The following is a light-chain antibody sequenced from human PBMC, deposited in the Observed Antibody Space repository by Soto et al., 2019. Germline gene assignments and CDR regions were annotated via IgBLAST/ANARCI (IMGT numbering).Light chain of an antibody. J-gene: IGKJ2*01. V-gene: IGKV3-20*01. Sequence: EIVLTQSPGTLSLSPGERATLSCRASESVRSSYLAWYRQKPGQAPRLLIYGASSRATGIPDRFSGSGSGTDFTLTISRLEPEDFAVYYCQQYGTTPLYTFGPGTKLEIK. CDR1: ESVRSSY. CDR3: QQYGTTPLYT. CDR2: GAS.